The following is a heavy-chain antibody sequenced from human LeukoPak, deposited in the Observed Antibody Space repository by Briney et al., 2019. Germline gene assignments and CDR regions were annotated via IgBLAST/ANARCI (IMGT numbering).Heavy chain of an antibody. CDR3: ARRNSGTWWSFDS. Sequence: RGSLRLSCEASRFTFSSYWMSWVRQAPGKGLEWVANIKDDGSQKNYIDSVKGRFTISRDNAKASLFLQMNSLSSEDTAVYYCARRNSGTWWSFDSWGQGTLVTVSS. CDR1: RFTFSSYW. D-gene: IGHD2-15*01. V-gene: IGHV3-7*01. CDR2: IKDDGSQK. J-gene: IGHJ4*02.